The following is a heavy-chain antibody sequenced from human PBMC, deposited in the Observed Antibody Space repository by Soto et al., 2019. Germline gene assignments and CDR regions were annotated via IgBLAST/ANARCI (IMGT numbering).Heavy chain of an antibody. Sequence: SETLSLTCTDSGASISSYFWTWIRQPARKGLDWIGRISTSGTTNYNPSLKSRVTMSVDTSKNHFSLNLSSVTAADTAVYYCAREAGPDRWFDPWGQGTLVTVSS. CDR2: ISTSGTT. CDR3: AREAGPDRWFDP. V-gene: IGHV4-4*07. D-gene: IGHD6-19*01. J-gene: IGHJ5*02. CDR1: GASISSYF.